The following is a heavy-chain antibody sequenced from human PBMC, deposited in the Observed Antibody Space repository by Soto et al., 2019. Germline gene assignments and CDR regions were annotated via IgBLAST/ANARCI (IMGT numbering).Heavy chain of an antibody. CDR3: ATHWFGELLDYFDY. D-gene: IGHD3-10*01. J-gene: IGHJ4*02. Sequence: GGSLLPSCAASGFPFSSNYMNFVRQAPGKRLGCVSVLYSVGSTFSADPEKGRDTISRDNSKNALYLQMNSLRADDTAVYYCATHWFGELLDYFDYWGQGTLVTVST. CDR1: GFPFSSNY. CDR2: LYSVGST. V-gene: IGHV3-53*01.